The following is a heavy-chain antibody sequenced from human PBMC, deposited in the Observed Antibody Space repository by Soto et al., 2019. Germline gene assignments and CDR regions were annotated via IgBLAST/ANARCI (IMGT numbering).Heavy chain of an antibody. D-gene: IGHD3-16*01. J-gene: IGHJ4*02. CDR2: IYYTGST. CDR1: GDSSISGPYY. V-gene: IGHV4-30-4*01. Sequence: QVQLQESGPGLVKPSQTLALTCTVSGDSSISGPYYWSWIRQLPGKGLEYIGYIYYTGSTYHNPSLKSRRNISIATTKDQCSLMLTSVTAADTGVYFCARGLSPAFRGLFYFDSWGQGTLVTVSS. CDR3: ARGLSPAFRGLFYFDS.